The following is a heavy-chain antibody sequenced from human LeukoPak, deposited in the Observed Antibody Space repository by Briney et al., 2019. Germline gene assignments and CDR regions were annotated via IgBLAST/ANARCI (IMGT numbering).Heavy chain of an antibody. D-gene: IGHD1-1*01. V-gene: IGHV3-23*01. Sequence: ASVKVSCKASGGTFSSYAMSWVRQAPGKGLEWVSTISNSDGKTYYADSVKGRFTISRDNSKNTLYVQMNSLTAEDTAIYYCAKATGNLGNWGQGTLVTVSS. CDR2: ISNSDGKT. J-gene: IGHJ4*02. CDR1: GGTFSSYA. CDR3: AKATGNLGN.